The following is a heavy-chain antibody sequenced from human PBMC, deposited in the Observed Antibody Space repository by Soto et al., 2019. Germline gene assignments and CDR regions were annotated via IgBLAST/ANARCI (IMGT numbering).Heavy chain of an antibody. CDR2: IYYSGSA. J-gene: IGHJ3*01. Sequence: SETLSLTCTVSGGSITSYYWSWIRQPPGKGLEWVGYIYYSGSANYNPSLKSRVTISVDTSKNQFSLKLSSVTAADTAVYYCARGSDLAFDFWGQGTMVTVS. D-gene: IGHD6-6*01. CDR3: ARGSDLAFDF. V-gene: IGHV4-59*01. CDR1: GGSITSYY.